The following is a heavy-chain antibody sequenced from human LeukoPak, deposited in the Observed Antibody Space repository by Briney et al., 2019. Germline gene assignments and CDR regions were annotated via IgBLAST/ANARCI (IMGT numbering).Heavy chain of an antibody. V-gene: IGHV3-7*01. CDR3: ARDKGYSSSSELDY. Sequence: GGSLRLSCAASGFTFSSYWMSWVRQAPGKGLEWVANIKQDGSEKYYVDSVKGRFTISRDNAKNSLYLQMNSLRAEDTAVYYCARDKGYSSSSELDYWGQGTLVTVSS. CDR2: IKQDGSEK. D-gene: IGHD6-6*01. J-gene: IGHJ4*02. CDR1: GFTFSSYW.